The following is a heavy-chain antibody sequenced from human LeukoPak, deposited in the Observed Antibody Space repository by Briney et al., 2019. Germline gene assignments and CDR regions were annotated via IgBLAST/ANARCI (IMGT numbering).Heavy chain of an antibody. CDR3: ARGPNSPSS. V-gene: IGHV3-30-3*01. CDR2: ISYDGSNK. CDR1: GFTFSSYA. D-gene: IGHD6-6*01. Sequence: GGSLRLSCAASGFTFSSYAMHWVRQAPGKGLEWVAVISYDGSNKYYADSVKGRFTISRDNSKNTLYLQMNSLRAEDTAVYYCARGPNSPSSWGQGTLVTVFS. J-gene: IGHJ4*02.